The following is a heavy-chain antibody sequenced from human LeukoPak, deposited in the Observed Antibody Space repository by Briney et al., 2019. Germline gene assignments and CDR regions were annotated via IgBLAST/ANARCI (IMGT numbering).Heavy chain of an antibody. CDR3: ARLSLAGYEYRSSPTLDY. D-gene: IGHD6-6*01. CDR2: IYPGDSDT. Sequence: GESLKISCKGSGYSFTSYWIGWVRQMPGKGLEWMGIIYPGDSDTRYSPSFQGQVTISADKSISTAYLQWSSLKASDTAMYYCARLSLAGYEYRSSPTLDYWGQGTLVTVSS. CDR1: GYSFTSYW. J-gene: IGHJ4*02. V-gene: IGHV5-51*01.